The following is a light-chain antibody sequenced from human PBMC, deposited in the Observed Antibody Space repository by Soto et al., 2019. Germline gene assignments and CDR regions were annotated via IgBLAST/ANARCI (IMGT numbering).Light chain of an antibody. Sequence: DIVLTQSPGTLSSSPGERATLSCRASQSVGSSLAWYQQKPGQAPRLLIYDTFNRATGIPARFSGSGSGTDFTLTISSLEPEDFAVYYCKQRSSWPFLWTFGGGTKVEIK. CDR1: QSVGSS. V-gene: IGKV3-11*01. CDR2: DTF. J-gene: IGKJ4*01. CDR3: KQRSSWPFLWT.